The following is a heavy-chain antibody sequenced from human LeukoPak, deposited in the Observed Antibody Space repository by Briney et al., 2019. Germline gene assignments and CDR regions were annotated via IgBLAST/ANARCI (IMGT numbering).Heavy chain of an antibody. D-gene: IGHD1-7*01. Sequence: GGSLRLSCVASGFTFSSYAMSWVRQAPGKGLEWVSAISGSGGSTYYADSVKGRFTISRDNSKNTLYLQMNSLRAEDTAVYYCAKGSYWNYGAFDIWGQGTMVTVSS. CDR3: AKGSYWNYGAFDI. J-gene: IGHJ3*02. V-gene: IGHV3-23*01. CDR2: ISGSGGST. CDR1: GFTFSSYA.